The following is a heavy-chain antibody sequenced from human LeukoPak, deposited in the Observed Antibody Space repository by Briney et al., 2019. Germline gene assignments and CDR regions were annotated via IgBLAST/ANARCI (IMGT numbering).Heavy chain of an antibody. V-gene: IGHV3-21*01. CDR2: ISSSSSYI. CDR3: ARGPETAGWSGYPQYFDY. J-gene: IGHJ4*02. D-gene: IGHD3-3*01. CDR1: GFTFSSYS. Sequence: GGSLRLSCAASGFTFSSYSMNWVRQAPGKGLEWVSSISSSSSYIYYADSVKGRFTISRDNAKNSVYLQMNSLRAEDTAVYYCARGPETAGWSGYPQYFDYWGQGTLVTVSS.